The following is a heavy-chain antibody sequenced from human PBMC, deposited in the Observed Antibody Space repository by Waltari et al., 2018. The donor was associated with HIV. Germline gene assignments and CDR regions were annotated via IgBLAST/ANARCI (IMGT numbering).Heavy chain of an antibody. D-gene: IGHD1-20*01. J-gene: IGHJ4*02. V-gene: IGHV3-74*01. CDR2: ISSDGTTT. Sequence: EVQLVESGGGLVQTGGSLRLSCAASGFTFSRYWMHWVRQAPGKGLVWVSRISSDGTTTSYADSVKGRFTISRDNAKNTLYLQMNSLRAEDTAVYYCTRDLARYNWNDIHLDYWGQGALVTVSS. CDR1: GFTFSRYW. CDR3: TRDLARYNWNDIHLDY.